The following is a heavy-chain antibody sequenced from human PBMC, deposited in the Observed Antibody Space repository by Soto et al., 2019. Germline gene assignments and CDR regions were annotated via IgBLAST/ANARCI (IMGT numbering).Heavy chain of an antibody. CDR3: AREIAGYCSSTSCPDAFDI. CDR1: GFTFSSYS. Sequence: PGGSLRLSCAASGFTFSSYSMNWVRQAPGKGLEWVSSISSSSSYIYYADSVKGRFTISRDNAKNSLYLQMNSLRAEDTAVYYCAREIAGYCSSTSCPDAFDIWGQGTMVTVSS. J-gene: IGHJ3*02. D-gene: IGHD2-2*01. V-gene: IGHV3-21*01. CDR2: ISSSSSYI.